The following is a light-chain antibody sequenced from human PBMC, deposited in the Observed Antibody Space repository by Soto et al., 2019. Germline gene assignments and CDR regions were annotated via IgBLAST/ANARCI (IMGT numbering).Light chain of an antibody. CDR3: CSYVGARRYV. V-gene: IGLV2-23*01. J-gene: IGLJ1*01. CDR2: EGN. Sequence: ALTQPASVSGSPGQSITISCAGSISDVGSSNLVSWYQQHPGKVPKLIIYEGNRRPSGVSSRFSGSNSGKTASLTISGLQAEDEADYYCCSYVGARRYVFVIGTKVTVL. CDR1: ISDVGSSNL.